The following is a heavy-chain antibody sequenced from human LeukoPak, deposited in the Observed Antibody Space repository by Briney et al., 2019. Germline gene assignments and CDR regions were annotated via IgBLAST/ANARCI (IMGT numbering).Heavy chain of an antibody. CDR3: AVYRRYCSSTSCQNWFDP. J-gene: IGHJ5*02. CDR2: INHSGST. Sequence: SETLSLTCAVYGGSFSGYYWSWIRQPPGKGLEWIGEINHSGSTNYNPSLKSRVTISVDTSKNQFSLKLSSVTAADTAVYYCAVYRRYCSSTSCQNWFDPWGQGTLVTVSS. V-gene: IGHV4-34*01. CDR1: GGSFSGYY. D-gene: IGHD2-2*01.